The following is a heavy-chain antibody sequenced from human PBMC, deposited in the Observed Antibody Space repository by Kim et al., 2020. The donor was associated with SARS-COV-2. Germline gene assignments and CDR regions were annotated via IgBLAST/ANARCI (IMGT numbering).Heavy chain of an antibody. J-gene: IGHJ6*02. D-gene: IGHD6-6*01. CDR2: ISSSGSTI. V-gene: IGHV3-11*01. CDR3: ASLGVPNYYYGMDV. Sequence: GGSLRLSCAASGFTFSDYYMSWIRQAPGKGLEWVSYISSSGSTIYYADSVKGRFTISRDNAKNSLYLQMNSLRAEDTAVYYCASLGVPNYYYGMDVWGQGTTVTVSS. CDR1: GFTFSDYY.